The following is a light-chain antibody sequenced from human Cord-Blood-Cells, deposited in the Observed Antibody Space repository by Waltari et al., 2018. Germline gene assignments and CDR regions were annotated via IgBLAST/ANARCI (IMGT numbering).Light chain of an antibody. J-gene: IGKJ2*03. CDR1: QDISNY. Sequence: DIQMTQSPSSLSASVADRVTITCQASQDISNYLKWYQQKPGKAPKLLIYDASNLETGVPSMFSGSVSGTDFTFTISSLHPEDIATYYCQQYDNLPRSFGQGTKLEIK. CDR3: QQYDNLPRS. CDR2: DAS. V-gene: IGKV1-33*01.